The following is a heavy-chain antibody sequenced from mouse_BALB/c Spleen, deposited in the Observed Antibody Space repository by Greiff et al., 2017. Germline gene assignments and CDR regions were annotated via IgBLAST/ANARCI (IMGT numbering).Heavy chain of an antibody. V-gene: IGHV5-6-5*01. Sequence: EVKLMESGGGLVKPGGSLKLSCAASGFTFSDYYMYWVRQTPEKRLEWVASISSGGSTYYPDSVKGRFTISRDNARNILYLQMSSLRSEDTAMYYCAREGEVRDYAMDYWGQGTSVTVSS. D-gene: IGHD2-14*01. CDR3: AREGEVRDYAMDY. CDR1: GFTFSDYY. CDR2: ISSGGST. J-gene: IGHJ4*01.